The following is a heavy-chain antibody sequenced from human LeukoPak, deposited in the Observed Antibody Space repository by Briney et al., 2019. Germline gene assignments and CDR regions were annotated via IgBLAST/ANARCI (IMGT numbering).Heavy chain of an antibody. J-gene: IGHJ4*02. D-gene: IGHD3-3*01. V-gene: IGHV1-46*01. Sequence: GASVKVSCKASGYTFTSYYMHWVRQAPGQGLEWMGIINPSGGSTTYAQKFQGRVTMTRDTSTSTVYMELSSLRSEDTAVYYCAAAGNYDFWSGYFTFDYWGQGTLVTVSS. CDR3: AAAGNYDFWSGYFTFDY. CDR1: GYTFTSYY. CDR2: INPSGGST.